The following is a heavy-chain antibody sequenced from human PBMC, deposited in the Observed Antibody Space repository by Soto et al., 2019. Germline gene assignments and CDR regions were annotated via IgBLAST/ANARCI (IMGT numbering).Heavy chain of an antibody. CDR2: ISSSSYI. Sequence: GGSLRLSCAASGFTFSSYGMNWVRQAPGKGLEWVSSISSSSYIYYADSVKGRFTISRDNAKNSLYLQMNSLRAEDTAVYYCARGGVAALGYWGQGTLVTVSS. J-gene: IGHJ4*02. CDR1: GFTFSSYG. D-gene: IGHD2-15*01. V-gene: IGHV3-21*01. CDR3: ARGGVAALGY.